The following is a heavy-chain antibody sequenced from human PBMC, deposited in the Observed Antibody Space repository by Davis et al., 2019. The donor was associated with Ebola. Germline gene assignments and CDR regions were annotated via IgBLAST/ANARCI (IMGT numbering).Heavy chain of an antibody. CDR3: ARGFGAAMYKYDV. D-gene: IGHD2-2*01. CDR2: IYSGGST. J-gene: IGHJ6*02. CDR1: GFTFSSYA. V-gene: IGHV3-23*03. Sequence: GGSLRLSCAASGFTFSSYAMSWVRQAPGKGLEWVSVIYSGGSTYYADSVKGRFTISRDNSKNTLYLQMNSLRAEDTAVYYCARGFGAAMYKYDVWGQGTTVTVSS.